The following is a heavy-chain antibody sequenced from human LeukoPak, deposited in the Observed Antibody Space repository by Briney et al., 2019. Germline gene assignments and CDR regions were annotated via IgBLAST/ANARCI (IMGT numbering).Heavy chain of an antibody. Sequence: GGSLRLSCAASGLTFSTYWMSWVRQAPGKGLEWVANIKQDGSEKYYVDSVKGRFTISRDNAKNSLYLQMNSLRAEDTAVYYCARSRDRHYDSSGYLDYWGQGTLVTVSS. V-gene: IGHV3-7*01. D-gene: IGHD3-22*01. CDR1: GLTFSTYW. J-gene: IGHJ4*02. CDR3: ARSRDRHYDSSGYLDY. CDR2: IKQDGSEK.